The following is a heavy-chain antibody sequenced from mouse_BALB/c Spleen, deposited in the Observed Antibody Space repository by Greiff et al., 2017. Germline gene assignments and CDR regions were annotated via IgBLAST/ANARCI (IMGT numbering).Heavy chain of an antibody. J-gene: IGHJ4*01. V-gene: IGHV1-12*01. CDR3: ARPYYDYDCYAMNY. Sequence: LQESGAELVKPGASVKMSCKASGYTFTSYNMHWVKQTPGQGLEWIGAIYPGNGDTSYNQKFKGKATLTADKSSSTAYMQLSSLTSEDSAVYYCARPYYDYDCYAMNYWGQGTSVTVSS. D-gene: IGHD2-4*01. CDR1: GYTFTSYN. CDR2: IYPGNGDT.